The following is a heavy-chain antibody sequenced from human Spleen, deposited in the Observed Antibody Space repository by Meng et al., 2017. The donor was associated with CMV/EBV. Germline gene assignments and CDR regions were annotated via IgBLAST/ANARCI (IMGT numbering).Heavy chain of an antibody. J-gene: IGHJ5*02. Sequence: GGSLRLSCITSGFTFSKYWMTWVRQAPGKGLELVANIKEDGSDIHYIGSVKGRFTISRDNAKNSLYLQMNSLRVEDTAVYFCARDQAWFGPWGHGTLVTVSS. CDR2: IKEDGSDI. V-gene: IGHV3-7*01. CDR3: ARDQAWFGP. CDR1: GFTFSKYW.